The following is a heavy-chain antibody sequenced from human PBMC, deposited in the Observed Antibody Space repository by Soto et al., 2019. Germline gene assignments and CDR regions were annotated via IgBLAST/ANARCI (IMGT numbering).Heavy chain of an antibody. CDR2: VSSGGSYI. CDR3: TRDQGGSYDSWFDP. J-gene: IGHJ5*02. V-gene: IGHV3-21*01. D-gene: IGHD1-26*01. CDR1: FTFSMYS. Sequence: EVQVVESGGGLVQPGGSLRLSCNFTFSMYSMNWGRQAPGKGLEWVASVSSGGSYIKYAGSVKGRFTISRDNAKNSVSLQMNSVRVDDTAVYFCTRDQGGSYDSWFDPWGQGTLVTVSS.